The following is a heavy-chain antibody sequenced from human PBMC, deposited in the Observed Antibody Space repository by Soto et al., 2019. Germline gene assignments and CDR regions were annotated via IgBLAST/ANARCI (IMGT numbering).Heavy chain of an antibody. CDR3: ARAYCSGGSCYGMDV. D-gene: IGHD2-15*01. CDR1: GYTFASYA. Sequence: SVEVSCKACGYTFASYAMHWVRQAPGQRLEWMGWINAGNGNTKYSQKFQGRVTITRDTSASTAYMELSSLRSEDTAVYYCARAYCSGGSCYGMDVWGQGTTVTVSS. V-gene: IGHV1-3*01. CDR2: INAGNGNT. J-gene: IGHJ6*02.